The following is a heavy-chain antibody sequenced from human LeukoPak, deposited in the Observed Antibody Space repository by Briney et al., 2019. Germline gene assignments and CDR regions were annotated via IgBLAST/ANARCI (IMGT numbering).Heavy chain of an antibody. D-gene: IGHD5-18*01. Sequence: PAASVKVSCKASGYTFTSYGISWVRQAPGQGLEWMGWISAYNGNTDYAQKLQGRVTMTTDTSTSTAYMELRSLRSDDTAVYYCARTTEGGYTYDYFYYYYMDVWGKGTTVTISS. J-gene: IGHJ6*03. V-gene: IGHV1-18*01. CDR3: ARTTEGGYTYDYFYYYYMDV. CDR1: GYTFTSYG. CDR2: ISAYNGNT.